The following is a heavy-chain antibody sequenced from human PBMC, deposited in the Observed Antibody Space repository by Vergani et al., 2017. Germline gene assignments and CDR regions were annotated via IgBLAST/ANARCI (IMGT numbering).Heavy chain of an antibody. CDR1: GFTVSSNY. D-gene: IGHD5-12*01. Sequence: EVQLVESGGGLVQPGGSLRLSCAASGFTVSSNYMSWVRQAPGKGLEWVSVIYSGGSTYYADSVKGRFTISRHNSKNTLYLQMNSLRAEDTAVYYCARDRVDIVATTTYYYYYYGMDVWGQGTLVTVS. V-gene: IGHV3-53*04. CDR2: IYSGGST. J-gene: IGHJ6*02. CDR3: ARDRVDIVATTTYYYYYYGMDV.